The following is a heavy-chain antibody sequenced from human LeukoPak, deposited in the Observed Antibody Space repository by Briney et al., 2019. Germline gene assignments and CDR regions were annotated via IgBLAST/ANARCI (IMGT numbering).Heavy chain of an antibody. V-gene: IGHV1-69*05. J-gene: IGHJ4*02. CDR3: ARGGITGTMQNYYFDY. CDR2: IIPIFGTE. CDR1: RGAFSSYA. Sequence: SVKVSCKASRGAFSSYAIIWVRQAPGQGLEWMGGIIPIFGTENYAQKFQGRVKITTDESTSTAYMELSSLRSEDTAVYYCARGGITGTMQNYYFDYWGQGTLVTVSS. D-gene: IGHD1-20*01.